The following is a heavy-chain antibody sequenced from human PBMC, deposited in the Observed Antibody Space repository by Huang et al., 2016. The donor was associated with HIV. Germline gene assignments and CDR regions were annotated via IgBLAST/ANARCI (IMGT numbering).Heavy chain of an antibody. V-gene: IGHV1-2*02. D-gene: IGHD5-12*01. CDR3: TRDGVAPDEEFDY. CDR2: LNPKNGAT. CDR1: GYTFADYF. J-gene: IGHJ4*02. Sequence: VQLVQSGAEVKKPGASVKVSCKASGYTFADYFIHWVRQAPGKGLEWVAWLNPKNGATNYAQKFLGRVTVTGDTSINTAYMEFSRLTSDDTANYYCTRDGVAPDEEFDYWGQGTLIIVSS.